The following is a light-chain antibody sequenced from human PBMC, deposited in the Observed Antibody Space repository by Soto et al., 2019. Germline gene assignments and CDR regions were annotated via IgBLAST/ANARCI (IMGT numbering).Light chain of an antibody. J-gene: IGKJ1*01. CDR1: QGIRYD. CDR3: LQDYNYPWM. CDR2: AAS. Sequence: AIQMTQSPSSLSASVGDRVTITCRASQGIRYDLGWYEQKPGKAPKLLIYAASSLQSGVPSRVSGSGSGTDFTLTISSLQPEDFATCYCLQDYNYPWMFGQGTKVEIK. V-gene: IGKV1-6*01.